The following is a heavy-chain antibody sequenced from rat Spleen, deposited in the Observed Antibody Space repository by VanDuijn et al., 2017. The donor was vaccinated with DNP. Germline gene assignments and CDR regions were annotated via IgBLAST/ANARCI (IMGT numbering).Heavy chain of an antibody. Sequence: EVQLVESGGGLVQPGRSLKLSCAASGFSFSDYNMAWVRQAPKKGLEWIATISYDGSGTYYRDSVKGRFTISRDNAKNTLYLQMDSLRSEETATYYCTRTLNYGSPYYYAMDSWGQGVMVTVSS. J-gene: IGHJ2*01. CDR3: TRTLNYGSPYYYAMDS. CDR2: ISYDGSGT. V-gene: IGHV5-7*01. CDR1: GFSFSDYN. D-gene: IGHD1-3*01.